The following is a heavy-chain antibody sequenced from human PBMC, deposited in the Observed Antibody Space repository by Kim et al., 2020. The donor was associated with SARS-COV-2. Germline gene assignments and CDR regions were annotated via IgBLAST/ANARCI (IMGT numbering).Heavy chain of an antibody. CDR3: ARRISGYSGYDPPRGAFDI. CDR2: ISSSSYI. V-gene: IGHV3-21*01. D-gene: IGHD5-12*01. Sequence: GGSLRLSCAASGSTFSSYSMNWVRQAPGKGLEWVSSISSSSYIYYADSVKGRFTISRDNAKNSLYLQMSSLRAGDTAVYYCARRISGYSGYDPPRGAFDIWGQGTMVTVSS. CDR1: GSTFSSYS. J-gene: IGHJ3*02.